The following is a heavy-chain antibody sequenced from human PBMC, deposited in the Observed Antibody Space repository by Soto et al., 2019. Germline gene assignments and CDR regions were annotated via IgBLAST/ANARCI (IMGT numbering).Heavy chain of an antibody. D-gene: IGHD1-26*01. J-gene: IGHJ5*02. CDR2: MNPDSGNT. V-gene: IGHV1-8*01. Sequence: ASVKVSCKASGYTFTSYDINWVRQANGQGLEWMGWMNPDSGNTGYAQKFQGRVTMTRNTSISTAYMELSSLRSEDTAVYYCARGRVGPMYNWFDPWGQGTLVTVSS. CDR3: ARGRVGPMYNWFDP. CDR1: GYTFTSYD.